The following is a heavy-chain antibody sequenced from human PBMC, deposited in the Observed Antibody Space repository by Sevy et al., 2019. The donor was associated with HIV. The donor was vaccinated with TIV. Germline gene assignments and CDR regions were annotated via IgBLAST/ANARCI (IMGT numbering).Heavy chain of an antibody. D-gene: IGHD6-13*01. J-gene: IGHJ3*02. CDR3: ARPEGEQLPRRRGAFDI. CDR2: IKQDGSEK. V-gene: IGHV3-7*01. Sequence: GGSLRLSCAASGFTFSSYWMSWVRQAPGKGLEWVANIKQDGSEKYYVDSVKGRFTISRDNAKNSLYLQMNSLRAEDTAVYYCARPEGEQLPRRRGAFDIWGQGTMVTVSS. CDR1: GFTFSSYW.